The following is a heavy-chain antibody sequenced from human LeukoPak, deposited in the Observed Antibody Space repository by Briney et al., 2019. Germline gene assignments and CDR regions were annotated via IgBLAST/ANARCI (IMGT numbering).Heavy chain of an antibody. J-gene: IGHJ4*02. CDR1: RFTFSSYA. CDR2: ISYDGSNK. Sequence: GGSLRLSCAASRFTFSSYAMHWVRQAPGKGLEWVAVISYDGSNKYYADSVKGRFTISRDNSKNTLYLQMKSLRAEDTAVYYCARVFPLGYCSGGSCSTEYYFDYWGQGTLVTVSS. V-gene: IGHV3-30-3*01. D-gene: IGHD2-15*01. CDR3: ARVFPLGYCSGGSCSTEYYFDY.